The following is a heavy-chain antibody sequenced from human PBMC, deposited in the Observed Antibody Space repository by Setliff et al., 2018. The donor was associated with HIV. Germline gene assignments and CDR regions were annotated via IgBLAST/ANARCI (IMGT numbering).Heavy chain of an antibody. D-gene: IGHD3-3*01. CDR2: VYHSGIT. J-gene: IGHJ3*02. CDR3: ARSKTFYDFWGGYYTHGAFKI. V-gene: IGHV4-38-2*01. CDR1: GYSISTAYY. Sequence: KPSETLSLTCAVSGYSISTAYYWGWIRQPPGKGLEWIGSVYHSGITYYNPSLKSRVTISVDTSKNQFSLNLTSVTAADTAVYYCARSKTFYDFWGGYYTHGAFKIWGLGAMVTVSS.